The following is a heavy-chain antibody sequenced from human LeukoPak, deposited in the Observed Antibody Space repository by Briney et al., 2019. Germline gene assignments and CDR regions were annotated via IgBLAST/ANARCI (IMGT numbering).Heavy chain of an antibody. J-gene: IGHJ4*02. Sequence: GGSLRLSCAASGFTFNNFAMSWVRQAPGKGLEWVSTISGNAGHTYYADSVKGRFTISRDNSENALSLQMNSLRAEDTAVYHCTKGDSFGSGTYFHYWGQGSLVTVSS. V-gene: IGHV3-23*01. D-gene: IGHD3-10*01. CDR1: GFTFNNFA. CDR2: ISGNAGHT. CDR3: TKGDSFGSGTYFHY.